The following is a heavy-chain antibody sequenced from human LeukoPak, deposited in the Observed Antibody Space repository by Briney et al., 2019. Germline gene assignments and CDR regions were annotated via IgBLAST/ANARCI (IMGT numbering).Heavy chain of an antibody. J-gene: IGHJ5*02. D-gene: IGHD1-1*01. V-gene: IGHV3-7*01. CDR3: VRGGTFWTVS. CDR2: IKPDGGEK. CDR1: GFVFSATY. Sequence: GGSLRLSCAASGFVFSATYMSWVRKAPGKGLEWVATIKPDGGEKYHVDSVSGRFTISRDNTNDSLFLQMNSLRVDDTAVYYCVRGGTFWTVSWGQGTPVNVS.